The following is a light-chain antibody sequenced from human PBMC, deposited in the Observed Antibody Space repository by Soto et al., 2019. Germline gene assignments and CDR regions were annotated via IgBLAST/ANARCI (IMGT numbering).Light chain of an antibody. J-gene: IGKJ4*01. CDR2: GAS. V-gene: IGKV3-20*01. Sequence: VLTQSPGTLSLSPGERATLSCRASQTVTSSHLAWYQQKLGQSPRLLISGASTRATGIPDRFSGSGSGTDFTLTISRLEPEDFAVYYCQQYGISLTFGGGTEVEI. CDR3: QQYGISLT. CDR1: QTVTSSH.